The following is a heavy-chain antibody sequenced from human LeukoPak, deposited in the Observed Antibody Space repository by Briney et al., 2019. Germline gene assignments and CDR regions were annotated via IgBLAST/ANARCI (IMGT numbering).Heavy chain of an antibody. V-gene: IGHV4-39*07. D-gene: IGHD4-17*01. Sequence: PSETLSLTCTVSGGSISSSRYYWGWIRQPPGKGLEWIASTSYSGSCYYNPSLKSRVTISVDTSKNQVSLQLSSVTAADTAVYYCVRDDYGDYTRRFDPWGQGTLVTVSS. CDR2: TSYSGSC. J-gene: IGHJ5*02. CDR1: GGSISSSRYY. CDR3: VRDDYGDYTRRFDP.